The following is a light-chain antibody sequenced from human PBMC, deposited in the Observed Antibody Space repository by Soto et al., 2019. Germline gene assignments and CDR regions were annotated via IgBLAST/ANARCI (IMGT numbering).Light chain of an antibody. CDR2: GAS. V-gene: IGKV3-20*01. CDR3: QQYGSSGT. J-gene: IGKJ1*01. Sequence: EIVLTQSPCTLALSAGDRATLSCRAGQSVSKNYLAWYQQKPGQAPSLLIYGASNRATGIPDRFSGSGSGTDLTLTISRLEPEDFAVYYCQQYGSSGTFGQGTKVDIK. CDR1: QSVSKNY.